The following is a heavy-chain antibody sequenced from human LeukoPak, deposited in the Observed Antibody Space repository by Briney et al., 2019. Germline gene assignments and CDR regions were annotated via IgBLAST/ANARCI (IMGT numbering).Heavy chain of an antibody. CDR1: VFIVSSNY. V-gene: IGHV3-53*01. CDR2: LYSGGTT. Sequence: GGSLRLSCAASVFIVSSNYMSWVRQAPGKGLEWVSVLYSGGTTYYADSVKGRFTISRDNSKNTLYLQMNSLRTEDTAVYYCAKSAYYDILTGYFDPWGQGTLVTVSS. D-gene: IGHD3-9*01. J-gene: IGHJ5*02. CDR3: AKSAYYDILTGYFDP.